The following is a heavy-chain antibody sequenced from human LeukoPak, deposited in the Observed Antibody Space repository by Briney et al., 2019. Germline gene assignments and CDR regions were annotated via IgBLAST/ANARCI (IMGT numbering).Heavy chain of an antibody. CDR3: ARRGFCGSSSCNDAFDI. CDR1: GGSLSSGSYY. J-gene: IGHJ3*02. CDR2: IYYSGST. D-gene: IGHD2-2*01. V-gene: IGHV4-39*01. Sequence: SETLSLTCTVSGGSLSSGSYYWGWIRQPPGKGLEWIGNIYYSGSTSYNASLKSRVIISVDTSKNQFSLKLSSVTAADTAMYYCARRGFCGSSSCNDAFDIWGQGTMVTVSS.